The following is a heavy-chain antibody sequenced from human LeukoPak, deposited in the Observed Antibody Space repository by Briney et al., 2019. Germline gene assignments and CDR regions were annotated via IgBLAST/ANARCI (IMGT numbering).Heavy chain of an antibody. CDR2: MNPNSGNT. CDR1: GYTFTSYD. CDR3: ARAMVLGANWFDP. Sequence: ASVKVSCKASGYTFTSYDINWVRQATGQGLEWMGWMNPNSGNTGYAQKFQGRVTMTRNTSIGTAYMELSSLRSEDTAVYYCARAMVLGANWFDPWGQGTLVTVSS. V-gene: IGHV1-8*01. D-gene: IGHD3-10*01. J-gene: IGHJ5*02.